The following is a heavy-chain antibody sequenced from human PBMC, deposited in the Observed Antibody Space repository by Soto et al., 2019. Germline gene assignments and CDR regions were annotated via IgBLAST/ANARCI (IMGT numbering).Heavy chain of an antibody. CDR2: ISYDGSKE. CDR3: AKEGRQWLTYYYYGMDV. J-gene: IGHJ6*02. CDR1: GFSFSSYG. D-gene: IGHD6-19*01. Sequence: GGSLRLSCAASGFSFSSYGMHWVRQVPGQGPEWVAVISYDGSKETYADSVKGRFTISRDNSKNTLYPQMNSLRVEDTALYYCAKEGRQWLTYYYYGMDVWGQGTSVTVSS. V-gene: IGHV3-30*18.